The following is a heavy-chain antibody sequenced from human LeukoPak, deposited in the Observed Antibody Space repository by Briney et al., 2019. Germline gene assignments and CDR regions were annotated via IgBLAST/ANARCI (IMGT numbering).Heavy chain of an antibody. D-gene: IGHD1-26*01. V-gene: IGHV4-59*08. J-gene: IGHJ3*02. CDR2: IYYSGST. CDR3: ARARGWTSPSDAFDI. Sequence: SETLSLTCTVSGGSISSYYWSWIRQPPGKGLEWIGYIYYSGSTNYNPSPKSRVTISVDTSKNQFSRKLSSVTAADTAVYYCARARGWTSPSDAFDIWGQGKMVTVSS. CDR1: GGSISSYY.